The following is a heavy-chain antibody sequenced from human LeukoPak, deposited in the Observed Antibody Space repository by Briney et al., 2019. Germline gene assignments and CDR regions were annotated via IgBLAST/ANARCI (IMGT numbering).Heavy chain of an antibody. CDR3: ARDLGASYDGPFVFNI. CDR1: GFTFSSYE. CDR2: ISSSGSTI. V-gene: IGHV3-48*03. J-gene: IGHJ3*02. Sequence: PGGSLRLSCAASGFTFSSYEMNWVRQAPGQGLEWVSYISSSGSTIYYADSVQGRVTISRDNAKNSVYLQMNSLRADDTAVYYCARDLGASYDGPFVFNIWGKGPRVTVSS. D-gene: IGHD1-26*01.